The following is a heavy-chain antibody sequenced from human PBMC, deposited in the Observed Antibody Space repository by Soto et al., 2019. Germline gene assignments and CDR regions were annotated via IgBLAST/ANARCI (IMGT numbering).Heavy chain of an antibody. Sequence: PSETLSLTCAVSGGSISSSNWWSWVRQPPGKGLEWIGEIYHSGSTNYNPSLKSRVTISIDKSKNQFSLKLNSATAADTAFYYCARSQFGSRSDSWGQGTLVTVSS. V-gene: IGHV4-4*02. CDR1: GGSISSSNW. D-gene: IGHD3-10*01. CDR3: ARSQFGSRSDS. CDR2: IYHSGST. J-gene: IGHJ4*02.